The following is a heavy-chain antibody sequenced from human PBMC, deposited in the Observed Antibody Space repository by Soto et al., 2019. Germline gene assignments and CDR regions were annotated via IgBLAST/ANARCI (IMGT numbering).Heavy chain of an antibody. CDR3: ARGRSSTWYLTPYYFDY. D-gene: IGHD6-13*01. CDR1: WFTLTSSS. CDR2: VSAYNGNT. Sequence: GPVKIAFKGSWFTLTSSSLSWVGQAHGQGLDWMGWVSAYNGNTNYAQKLQGRVTMTTDTSTSTAYMELRSLRSDDTAVYYCARGRSSTWYLTPYYFDYWGQGTLVTVSS. J-gene: IGHJ4*02. V-gene: IGHV1-18*01.